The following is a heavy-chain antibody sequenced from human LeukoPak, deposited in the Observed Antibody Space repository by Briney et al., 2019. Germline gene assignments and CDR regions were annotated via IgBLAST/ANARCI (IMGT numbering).Heavy chain of an antibody. CDR2: ISGSGGNT. J-gene: IGHJ4*02. Sequence: PGGSLRLSCAASGFTFSSYAMSWVRQAPGKGLEWVSAISGSGGNTYYADSVKGRFTISRDNSKNTLYLQMNSLRAEDTAVYYCAKSPWFGELSYFDYWGQGTLVTVSS. D-gene: IGHD3-10*01. CDR3: AKSPWFGELSYFDY. CDR1: GFTFSSYA. V-gene: IGHV3-23*01.